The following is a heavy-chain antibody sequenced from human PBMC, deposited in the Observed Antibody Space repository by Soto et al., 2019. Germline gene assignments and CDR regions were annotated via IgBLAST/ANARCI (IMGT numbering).Heavy chain of an antibody. CDR3: ARWLQPLAAFDI. CDR2: IYYSGST. V-gene: IGHV4-31*03. Sequence: LSLTCTVSGGSISSGGYYWSWIRQHPGKGLEWIGYIYYSGSTYYNPSLKSRVTISVDTSKDQFSLKLSSVTAADTAVYYCARWLQPLAAFDIWGPGTMVTVSS. CDR1: GGSISSGGYY. J-gene: IGHJ3*02. D-gene: IGHD5-18*01.